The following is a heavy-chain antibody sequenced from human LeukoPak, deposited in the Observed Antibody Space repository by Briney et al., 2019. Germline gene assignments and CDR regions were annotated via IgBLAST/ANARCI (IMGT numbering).Heavy chain of an antibody. J-gene: IGHJ5*02. CDR2: IYYSGST. CDR1: GGSISSSSYY. D-gene: IGHD3-16*01. CDR3: ARGSLGLT. Sequence: SETLSLTCTVSGGSISSSSYYWGWIRQPPGKGLEWIGSIYYSGSTYYNPSLKSRVTISVDTSKNQFSLKLSSVTAADTAVYYCARGSLGLTWGQGTLVTVSS. V-gene: IGHV4-39*01.